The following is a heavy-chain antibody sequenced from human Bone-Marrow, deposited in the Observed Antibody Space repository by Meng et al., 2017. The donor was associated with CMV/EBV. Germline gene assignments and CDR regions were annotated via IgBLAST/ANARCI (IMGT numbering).Heavy chain of an antibody. Sequence: SETLSLTCTVSGGSISSYYWSWIRQPPGKGLEWIGYIYYSGSTNYNPSLKSRVTIPVDTSKNQFSLKLSSVTAADTAVYYCARGHEYCSGGSCYANNWFDPWGQGTLVTVSS. J-gene: IGHJ5*02. CDR3: ARGHEYCSGGSCYANNWFDP. CDR2: IYYSGST. V-gene: IGHV4-59*12. D-gene: IGHD2-15*01. CDR1: GGSISSYY.